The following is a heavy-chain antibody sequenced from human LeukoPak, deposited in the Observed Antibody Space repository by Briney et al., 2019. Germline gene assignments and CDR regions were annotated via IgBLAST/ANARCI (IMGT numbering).Heavy chain of an antibody. CDR3: ARGAIFVGGVGAQDY. Sequence: PGGSLRLSYAASGFTFSAYHINWVRQAPGKGLEWISYISTTGTTIHYADSVKGRFAISRDNAKSSLYLQMNSLRDEDTAVYYCARGAIFVGGVGAQDYWGQGTLVTVSS. V-gene: IGHV3-48*02. D-gene: IGHD1-26*01. CDR1: GFTFSAYH. J-gene: IGHJ4*02. CDR2: ISTTGTTI.